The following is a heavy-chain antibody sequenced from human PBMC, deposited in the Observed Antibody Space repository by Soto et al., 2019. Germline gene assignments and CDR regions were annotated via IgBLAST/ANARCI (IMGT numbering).Heavy chain of an antibody. D-gene: IGHD2-15*01. CDR2: TYYRSKWYN. J-gene: IGHJ6*02. CDR1: GDSVSSNSAA. V-gene: IGHV6-1*01. CDR3: ARGVVAAIYRANYYYYGMDV. Sequence: SQTLSLTCAISGDSVSSNSAAWNWIRQSPSRGLEWLGRTYYRSKWYNDYAVSVKSRITINPDTSKNQFSLQLNSVTPEDTAVYYCARGVVAAIYRANYYYYGMDVWGQGTTVTVSS.